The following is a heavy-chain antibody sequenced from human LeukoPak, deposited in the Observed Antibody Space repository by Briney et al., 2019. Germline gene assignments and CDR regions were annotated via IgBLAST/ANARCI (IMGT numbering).Heavy chain of an antibody. CDR2: ISSPGVTT. D-gene: IGHD7-27*01. J-gene: IGHJ4*02. CDR1: GFTFSNYE. CDR3: ARDGDLAPDVPFDY. Sequence: GGSLRLSCAASGFTFSNYEMNWVRQAPGKGLELVSYISSPGVTTYYADSVKGRFTISRDNAKNSLYLQMNSLRVEDTALYYCARDGDLAPDVPFDYWGQGTLVTVSS. V-gene: IGHV3-48*03.